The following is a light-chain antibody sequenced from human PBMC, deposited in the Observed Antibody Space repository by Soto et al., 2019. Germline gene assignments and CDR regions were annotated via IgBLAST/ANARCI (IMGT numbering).Light chain of an antibody. J-gene: IGKJ1*01. V-gene: IGKV3-20*01. Sequence: EIVLTQSPGSLSLSPRERATLSCRASQSVSSNHLAWYQQKPGQAPRLLIYGASRRATGIPDRFSGSGSGTEFTLTISRLEPEDSAAYYCQRHGATFGQGTKVDIK. CDR3: QRHGAT. CDR2: GAS. CDR1: QSVSSNH.